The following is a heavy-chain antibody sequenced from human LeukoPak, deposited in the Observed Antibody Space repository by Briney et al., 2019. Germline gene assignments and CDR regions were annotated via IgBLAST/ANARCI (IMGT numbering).Heavy chain of an antibody. CDR2: IYYTGST. CDR1: SGSVSSRFYY. J-gene: IGHJ4*02. D-gene: IGHD6-13*01. CDR3: ARHSDGYSRSYSVDY. V-gene: IGHV4-39*01. Sequence: SETLSLTCTVSSGSVSSRFYYWGWIRQPPGKGLEWIGSIYYTGSTYYNPSLESRVTISVDTSNNQFSLKLKSVTAADTAVYYCARHSDGYSRSYSVDYWGQGNLVTVSS.